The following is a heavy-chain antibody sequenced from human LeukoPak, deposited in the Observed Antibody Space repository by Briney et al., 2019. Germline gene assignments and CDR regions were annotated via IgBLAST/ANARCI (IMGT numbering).Heavy chain of an antibody. CDR1: GHSLSRGYY. D-gene: IGHD3/OR15-3a*01. J-gene: IGHJ4*02. V-gene: IGHV4-38-2*01. CDR2: IYHSGST. Sequence: SETLSLTCALSGHSLSRGYYWGWIRQPPGKGLEWIGSIYHSGSTYYNPSLKSRVTISVDTSKNQFSLKLSSVTAPDTAGYYFARGQDSDMKEFDYWGQGTLVTVSS. CDR3: ARGQDSDMKEFDY.